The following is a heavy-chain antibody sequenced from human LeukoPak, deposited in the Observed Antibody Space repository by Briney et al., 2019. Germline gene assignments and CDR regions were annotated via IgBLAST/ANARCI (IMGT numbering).Heavy chain of an antibody. Sequence: PGGSLRLSCAASGFTFSSYAMSWVRQAPGKGLEWVAFTRYDGSNKYYADSVKGRFTISRDNSKNTLYLQMNSLRAEDTAVYYCARERIAALTDAFDIWGQGTMVTVSS. CDR2: TRYDGSNK. V-gene: IGHV3-30*02. CDR3: ARERIAALTDAFDI. D-gene: IGHD6-6*01. CDR1: GFTFSSYA. J-gene: IGHJ3*02.